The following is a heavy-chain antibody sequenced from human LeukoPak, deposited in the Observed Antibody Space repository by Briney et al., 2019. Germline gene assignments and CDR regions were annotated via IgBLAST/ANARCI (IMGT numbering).Heavy chain of an antibody. CDR3: ARVSREGQYYYYYYMDV. D-gene: IGHD1-26*01. CDR1: GYSFTNYW. J-gene: IGHJ6*03. CDR2: IYPGDSDT. V-gene: IGHV5-51*01. Sequence: GESLKIPCKGSGYSFTNYWIGWVRQMPGKGLEWMGIIYPGDSDTRYSPSFQGQVTISADKSISTAYLQWSSLKASDTAMYYCARVSREGQYYYYYYMDVWGKGTTVTVSS.